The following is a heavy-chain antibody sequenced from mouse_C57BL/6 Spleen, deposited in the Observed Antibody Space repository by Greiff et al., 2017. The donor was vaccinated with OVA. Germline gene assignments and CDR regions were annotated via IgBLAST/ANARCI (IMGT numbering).Heavy chain of an antibody. V-gene: IGHV14-4*01. CDR3: TTVTGTFAY. Sequence: EVQLQQSGAELVRPGASVKLSCTASGFNIKDDYMHWVKQRPEQGLEWIGWIDPENGDTEYASKFQGKATITADTSSNTAYLQLSSLTSEDTAVYYCTTVTGTFAYWGQGTLVTVSA. CDR2: IDPENGDT. CDR1: GFNIKDDY. J-gene: IGHJ3*01. D-gene: IGHD4-1*01.